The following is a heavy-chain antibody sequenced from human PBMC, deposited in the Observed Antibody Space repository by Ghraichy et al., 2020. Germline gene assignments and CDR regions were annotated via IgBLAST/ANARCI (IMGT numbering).Heavy chain of an antibody. Sequence: GGARRRSGAGSGFTFSTFAVHWVRQAPGKGLQWVAGISNDGSNKYYGDSVKGRFTIARDNSKNTLYLQMNSLRPEDTAVYYCTRHDRGLINGPFDYWGHGTLVTVSS. V-gene: IGHV3-30*04. J-gene: IGHJ4*01. D-gene: IGHD3-10*01. CDR2: ISNDGSNK. CDR1: GFTFSTFA. CDR3: TRHDRGLINGPFDY.